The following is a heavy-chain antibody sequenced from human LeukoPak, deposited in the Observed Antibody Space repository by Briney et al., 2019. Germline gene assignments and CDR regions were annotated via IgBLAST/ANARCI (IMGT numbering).Heavy chain of an antibody. CDR1: GYTFTSYG. CDR3: ARTIEGWSFGQRYYYMDV. CDR2: ISAYNGNT. J-gene: IGHJ6*03. Sequence: GASVKVSCKASGYTFTSYGISWVRQAPGQGLEWMGWISAYNGNTNYAQKLQGRVTMTTDTSTSTAYMELRSLRSDDTAVYYCARTIEGWSFGQRYYYMDVWGKGTTVTISS. D-gene: IGHD1-26*01. V-gene: IGHV1-18*01.